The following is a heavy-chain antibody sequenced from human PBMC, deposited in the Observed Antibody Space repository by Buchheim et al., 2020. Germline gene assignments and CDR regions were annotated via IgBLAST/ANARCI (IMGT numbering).Heavy chain of an antibody. V-gene: IGHV3-33*01. CDR2: IWYDGSNK. J-gene: IGHJ4*02. Sequence: QVQLVESGGGVVQPGRSLRLSCAASGFTFSSYGMPWVRQAPGKGLEWVAVIWYDGSNKYYADSVKGRFTISRDNSKNTLYLQMNSLRAEDTAVYYCARGGYGSSGYYLDYWGQGTL. D-gene: IGHD3-22*01. CDR3: ARGGYGSSGYYLDY. CDR1: GFTFSSYG.